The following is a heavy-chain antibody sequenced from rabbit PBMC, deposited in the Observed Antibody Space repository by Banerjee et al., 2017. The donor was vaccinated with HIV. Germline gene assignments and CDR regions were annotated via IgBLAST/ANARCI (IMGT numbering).Heavy chain of an antibody. D-gene: IGHD6-1*01. CDR2: IYAGSSGST. CDR3: ARDPGAGRGVAYWDL. J-gene: IGHJ6*01. Sequence: QSLEESGGDLVKPGASLTLTCTASGFSFSSSYYMCWVRQAPGKGLEWIACIYAGSSGSTYYASWAKGRFTISKTSSTTVTLQVTSLTAADTATYFCARDPGAGRGVAYWDLWGPGTLVTVS. V-gene: IGHV1S40*01. CDR1: GFSFSSSYY.